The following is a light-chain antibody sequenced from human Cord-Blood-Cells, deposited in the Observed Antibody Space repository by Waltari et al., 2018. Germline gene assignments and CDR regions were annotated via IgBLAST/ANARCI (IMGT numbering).Light chain of an antibody. J-gene: IGLJ2*01. CDR2: DVS. CDR3: CSYAGSSDVV. Sequence: QSALTQPRSVSGSPGQSVTISCTRTSSDVVGYTYVSWYQQHPGKAPKLMIYDVSKRPSGVPDRFSGSKSGNTASLTISGLQAEDEADYYCCSYAGSSDVVFGGGTKLTVL. CDR1: SSDVVGYTY. V-gene: IGLV2-11*01.